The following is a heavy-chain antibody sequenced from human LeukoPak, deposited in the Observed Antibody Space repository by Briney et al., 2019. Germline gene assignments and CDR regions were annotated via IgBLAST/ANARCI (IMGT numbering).Heavy chain of an antibody. Sequence: SETLSLTCTVSGGSISSYYWSWIRQPPGKGLEWIGYIYYSGSTNYNPSLKSRVTISVDTSKNQFSLKLSSVTAADTAVYYCAGMTYYYGSGGFDPWGQGTLVTVSS. D-gene: IGHD3-10*01. CDR2: IYYSGST. V-gene: IGHV4-59*01. CDR3: AGMTYYYGSGGFDP. J-gene: IGHJ5*02. CDR1: GGSISSYY.